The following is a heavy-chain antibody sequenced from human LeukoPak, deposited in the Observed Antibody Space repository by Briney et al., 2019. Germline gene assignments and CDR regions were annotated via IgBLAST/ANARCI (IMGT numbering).Heavy chain of an antibody. Sequence: GGSLRLSCAASGFTFSSYWMNWVRQAPGNWLEWVANIRQDGSEKYCMDSVKGRFTISRDNAKNSLYLQMNSLRAEDTALYYCVRGGPVWGSYRYYYYFDYWGQGTLVTVSS. CDR3: VRGGPVWGSYRYYYYFDY. D-gene: IGHD3-16*02. V-gene: IGHV3-7*01. CDR1: GFTFSSYW. CDR2: IRQDGSEK. J-gene: IGHJ4*02.